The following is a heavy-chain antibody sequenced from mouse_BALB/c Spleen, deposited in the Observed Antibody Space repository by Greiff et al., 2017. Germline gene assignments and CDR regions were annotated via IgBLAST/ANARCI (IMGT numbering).Heavy chain of an antibody. D-gene: IGHD5-5*01. V-gene: IGHV5-6-3*01. CDR3: ASYLFAGAWFDY. CDR2: INSNGGST. CDR1: GFTFSSYG. Sequence: DVMLVESGGGLVKPGGSLKLSCAASGFTFSSYGMSWVRQTPDKRLELVATINSNGGSTYYPDSVKGRFTISRDNAKNTRYLQMSSLKSEDTAMYYCASYLFAGAWFDYWGQGTLVTVSA. J-gene: IGHJ3*01.